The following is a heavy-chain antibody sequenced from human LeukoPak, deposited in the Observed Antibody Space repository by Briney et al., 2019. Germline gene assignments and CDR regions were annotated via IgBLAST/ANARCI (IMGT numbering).Heavy chain of an antibody. Sequence: GGSLRLSCATSGFIFSSYWMCWVRQAPGKGLEWVANTKSDGSEEYYGDSVKGRFTISRDNAKNSLYLQMNSLRVEDTAVYYCARGDLWLGHWGQGSLVTVSS. D-gene: IGHD3-10*01. CDR3: ARGDLWLGH. CDR1: GFIFSSYW. V-gene: IGHV3-7*01. J-gene: IGHJ4*02. CDR2: TKSDGSEE.